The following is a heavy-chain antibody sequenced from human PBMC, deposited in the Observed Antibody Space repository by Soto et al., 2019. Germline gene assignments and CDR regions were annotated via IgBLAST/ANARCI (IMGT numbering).Heavy chain of an antibody. CDR1: GGTFSSYA. J-gene: IGHJ4*02. Sequence: QVQLVQSGAEVKKPGSSVKVSCKASGGTFSSYAISWVRQAPGQGLEWRGGIIPIFGTENYAQKFQGRVTITGDESTSTAYLELSSLRSEDTAVYYCASDGEYSGAQFDCWGQGTLVTVSS. V-gene: IGHV1-69*12. D-gene: IGHD6-6*01. CDR3: ASDGEYSGAQFDC. CDR2: IIPIFGTE.